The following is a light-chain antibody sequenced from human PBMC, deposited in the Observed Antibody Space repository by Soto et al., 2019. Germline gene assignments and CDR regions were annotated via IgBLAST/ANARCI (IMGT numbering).Light chain of an antibody. Sequence: DIQLTMSTSLLSSSLGDRVTITCRASHDISTFLAWYQQKPGKAPKLLIYEASTLQSGVPSRFSGSGSGTEFTLTICCLLPEDFTAYHSQLPSSLLIPFGQVTR. CDR3: QLPSSLLIP. CDR2: EAS. CDR1: HDISTF. J-gene: IGKJ5*01. V-gene: IGKV1-9*01.